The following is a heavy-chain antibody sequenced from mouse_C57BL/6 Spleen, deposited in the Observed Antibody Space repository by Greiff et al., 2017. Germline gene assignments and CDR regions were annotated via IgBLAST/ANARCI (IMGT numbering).Heavy chain of an antibody. V-gene: IGHV1-74*01. D-gene: IGHD4-1*01. CDR2: IHPSDSDT. Sequence: QVQLKQPGAELVKPGASVKVSCKASGYTFTSYWMHWVKQRPGQGLEWIGRIHPSDSDTNYNQKFKGKATLTVDKSASTAYMQLSSLTSETSAVYYFAMWSGTYFDYWGQGTTLTVSS. J-gene: IGHJ2*01. CDR3: AMWSGTYFDY. CDR1: GYTFTSYW.